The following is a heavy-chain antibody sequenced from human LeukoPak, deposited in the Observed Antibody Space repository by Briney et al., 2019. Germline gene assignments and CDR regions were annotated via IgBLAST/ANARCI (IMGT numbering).Heavy chain of an antibody. CDR3: ARDLGSGFLQFDY. V-gene: IGHV3-66*01. D-gene: IGHD6-19*01. J-gene: IGHJ4*02. CDR2: IYSGCGT. CDR1: GFTVSSNY. Sequence: GGSLRLSCAASGFTVSSNYMSWVRQAPGKGLERVSVIYSGCGTYYADSVKGRFTISRDNSKNTLYLQINSLRAEDTAVYYCARDLGSGFLQFDYWGQGTLVTVSS.